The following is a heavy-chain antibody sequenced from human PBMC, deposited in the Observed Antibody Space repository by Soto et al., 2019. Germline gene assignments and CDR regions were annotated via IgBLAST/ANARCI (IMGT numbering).Heavy chain of an antibody. Sequence: PGGSLRLSCAASGFGFSNYAMTWVRQAPGKGLEWVSSSTTNGATTYYADSVKGRFTISRDNSKNTLYLQMNSMRAKDSAVYHSAKLAGHDSSGSSDYWGQGTLVTVSS. CDR1: GFGFSNYA. CDR2: STTNGATT. D-gene: IGHD3-10*01. V-gene: IGHV3-23*01. CDR3: AKLAGHDSSGSSDY. J-gene: IGHJ4*02.